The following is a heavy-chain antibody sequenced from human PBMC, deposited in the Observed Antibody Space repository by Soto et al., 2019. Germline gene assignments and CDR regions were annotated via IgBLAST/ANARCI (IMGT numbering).Heavy chain of an antibody. V-gene: IGHV1-69*13. D-gene: IGHD5-12*01. CDR2: IIPIIGKT. CDR1: GYTFTSYG. Sequence: ASVKVSCKASGYTFTSYGISWVRQAPGQGLEWMGGIIPIIGKTNYAQKFQGRVTITADESTSTAYMELSSLRSEDTAVYYCAREGLVRDGYNPWYFDYWGQGTLVTVSS. J-gene: IGHJ4*02. CDR3: AREGLVRDGYNPWYFDY.